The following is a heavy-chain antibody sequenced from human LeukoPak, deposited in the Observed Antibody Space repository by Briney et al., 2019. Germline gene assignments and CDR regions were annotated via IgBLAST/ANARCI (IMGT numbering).Heavy chain of an antibody. CDR3: ARGTGSTASN. CDR2: IIPIFGTT. Sequence: GASVKVSCKASGGTFSSYAISWVRQAPGQGLEWMGGIIPIFGTTNYTQKFQDRVTITADESTSIAYMELSSLRSEDTAVYYCARGTGSTASNWGQGTLVTVSS. CDR1: GGTFSSYA. V-gene: IGHV1-69*13. D-gene: IGHD2-21*02. J-gene: IGHJ4*02.